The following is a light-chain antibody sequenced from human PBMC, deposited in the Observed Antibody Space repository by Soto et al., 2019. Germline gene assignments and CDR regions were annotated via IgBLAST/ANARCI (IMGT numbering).Light chain of an antibody. CDR1: PGASAY. CDR3: RQSYETPHP. Sequence: IPMTQSPSSLSASVGARVTITCRARPGASAYLLWYQQTQGKAPKLLIDAASNLLSGVPSRFSGSGAGTNFTLTISSLQPEDVGTYYWRQSYETPHPFGQGTKLETK. J-gene: IGKJ2*01. V-gene: IGKV1-39*01. CDR2: AAS.